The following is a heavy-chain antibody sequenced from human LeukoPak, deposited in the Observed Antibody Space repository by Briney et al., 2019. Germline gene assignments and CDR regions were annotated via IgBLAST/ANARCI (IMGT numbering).Heavy chain of an antibody. J-gene: IGHJ4*02. Sequence: GGSLRLSCTASGFTFSSYTMSWVRQAPGKGLRWVSTITTGGPNTYYADSVKGRFTISRDNAKNTVYLQMNSLRAEDTAVYYCARGSGGWLIDYWGQGTLVTVSS. V-gene: IGHV3-23*01. D-gene: IGHD5-12*01. CDR2: ITTGGPNT. CDR1: GFTFSSYT. CDR3: ARGSGGWLIDY.